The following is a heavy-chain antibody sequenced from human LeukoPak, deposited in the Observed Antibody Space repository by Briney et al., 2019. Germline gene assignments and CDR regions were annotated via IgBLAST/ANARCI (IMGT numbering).Heavy chain of an antibody. Sequence: PSETLSLTCTVSGGSISSSSYYWGWIRQPPGKGLEWIGSIYYSGSTYYNPSLKSRVTISVDTSKNQFSLKLSSVTAADTAVYYCARDGRWELLPNDYWGQGTLVTVSS. D-gene: IGHD1-26*01. J-gene: IGHJ4*02. CDR2: IYYSGST. V-gene: IGHV4-39*07. CDR1: GGSISSSSYY. CDR3: ARDGRWELLPNDY.